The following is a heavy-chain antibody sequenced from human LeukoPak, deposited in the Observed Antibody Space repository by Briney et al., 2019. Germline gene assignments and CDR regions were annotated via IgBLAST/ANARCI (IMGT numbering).Heavy chain of an antibody. CDR1: GFTFSSYW. D-gene: IGHD2-15*01. CDR3: ARGASGSVVALDQ. Sequence: GGSLRLSCEASGFTFSSYWMSWVRQPPGKGIEWVANIKQDGSETYYVDSVKGRFTMSRDNAKNSLFLQMNSLRAEDTAVYYCARGASGSVVALDQWGQGTLVTVSS. CDR2: IKQDGSET. V-gene: IGHV3-7*01. J-gene: IGHJ4*02.